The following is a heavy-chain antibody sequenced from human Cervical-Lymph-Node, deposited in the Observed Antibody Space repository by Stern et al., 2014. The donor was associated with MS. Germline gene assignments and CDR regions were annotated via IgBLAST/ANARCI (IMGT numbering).Heavy chain of an antibody. Sequence: EVQLVESGGGVAQPGGSLRLSCVVSGFTFNRYAMNWVRQAPGKGLIWVSSISGSGRSTYYTDSVKGRFTISRDNSKKTLYLQMNGLRVEDTAVYYCAKDHRIAAPGSTPFDSWGPGTLVTVSS. CDR2: ISGSGRST. V-gene: IGHV3-23*04. D-gene: IGHD6-13*01. J-gene: IGHJ4*02. CDR3: AKDHRIAAPGSTPFDS. CDR1: GFTFNRYA.